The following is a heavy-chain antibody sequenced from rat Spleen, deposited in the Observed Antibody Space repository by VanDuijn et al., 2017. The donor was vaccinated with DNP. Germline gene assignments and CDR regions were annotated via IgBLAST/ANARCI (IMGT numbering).Heavy chain of an antibody. CDR2: MWYDGDT. Sequence: QVQLKESGPGLVQPSQTLSLACTVSGFSLTSYHVHWVRQPSGKGLEWMGRMWYDGDTAYNSPLKSRLSISRDTSKSQVFLKMDSLQTEDTAIYFCARYYGYNYYAMDAWGRGTSVTVSS. V-gene: IGHV2-32*01. CDR1: GFSLTSYH. J-gene: IGHJ4*01. CDR3: ARYYGYNYYAMDA. D-gene: IGHD1-9*01.